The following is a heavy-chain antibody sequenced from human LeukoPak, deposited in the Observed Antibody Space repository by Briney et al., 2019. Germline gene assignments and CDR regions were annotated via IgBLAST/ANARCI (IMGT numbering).Heavy chain of an antibody. CDR3: ARLGYSSSWYWYGIGDAFDI. J-gene: IGHJ3*02. D-gene: IGHD6-13*01. V-gene: IGHV4-61*02. CDR2: VYASGST. CDR1: GGSISSGNYY. Sequence: TSKTLSLTCTVSGGSISSGNYYWSWIRQPAGKGLEWIGRVYASGSTDYNPSLKSRVTISVDTSKNRFSLKLSSVTAADTAVYYCARLGYSSSWYWYGIGDAFDIWGQGTMVTVSS.